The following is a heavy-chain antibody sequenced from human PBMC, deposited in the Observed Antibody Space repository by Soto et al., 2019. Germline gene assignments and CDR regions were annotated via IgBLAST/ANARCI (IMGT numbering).Heavy chain of an antibody. CDR1: GGSFSGYY. V-gene: IGHV4-34*01. Sequence: QVQLQQWGAGLLKPSETLSLTCAVYGGSFSGYYWSWIRQPPGKGLEWIGEINHSGSTNYNPSLKSRVTISVDTSKNQFSLKLSSVTAADTAVYYCAKGIGGAASNWFDPWGQGTLVTVSS. J-gene: IGHJ5*02. D-gene: IGHD3-16*01. CDR2: INHSGST. CDR3: AKGIGGAASNWFDP.